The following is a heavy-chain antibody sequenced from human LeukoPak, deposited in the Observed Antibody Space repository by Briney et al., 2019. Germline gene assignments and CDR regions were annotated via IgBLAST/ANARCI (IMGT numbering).Heavy chain of an antibody. D-gene: IGHD6-6*01. CDR2: ISYDGSNK. CDR1: GFTFSIYA. Sequence: GGSLRLSCAASGFTFSIYAMHWVRQAPGKGLEWVAVISYDGSNKYYADSVKGRFTISRDNSKNTLYLQMNSLRAEDTAVYYCARNSLEYSSLDYWGQGTLVTVSS. V-gene: IGHV3-30*04. CDR3: ARNSLEYSSLDY. J-gene: IGHJ4*02.